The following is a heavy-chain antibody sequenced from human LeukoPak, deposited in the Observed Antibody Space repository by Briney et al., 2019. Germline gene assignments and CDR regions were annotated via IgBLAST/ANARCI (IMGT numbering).Heavy chain of an antibody. D-gene: IGHD3-10*01. V-gene: IGHV3-30*02. Sequence: GESLRLSCVGSGFNFNRKGMHWVRQAPGKGLEWVAFIGYDGSNKSFADSVKGRFTISRDNSKNTLYVEMNSLTTEDTAVYYCAKGSFGEFAPEKWGQGTLVTVSS. CDR3: AKGSFGEFAPEK. J-gene: IGHJ4*02. CDR1: GFNFNRKG. CDR2: IGYDGSNK.